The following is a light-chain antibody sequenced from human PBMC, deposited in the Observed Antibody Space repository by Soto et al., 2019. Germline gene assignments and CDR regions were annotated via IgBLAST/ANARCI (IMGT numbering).Light chain of an antibody. CDR1: SSDVGGYNY. J-gene: IGLJ3*02. CDR3: CSYAGSYNYV. Sequence: QSALTQPRSVSGSPGQSVTISCTGTSSDVGGYNYVSWYQQHPGKAPKLMIYDVSKRPSGVPDRFSGSKSGNTAPLTISGLQAEDETDYYCCSYAGSYNYVFGGGTKLTVL. V-gene: IGLV2-11*01. CDR2: DVS.